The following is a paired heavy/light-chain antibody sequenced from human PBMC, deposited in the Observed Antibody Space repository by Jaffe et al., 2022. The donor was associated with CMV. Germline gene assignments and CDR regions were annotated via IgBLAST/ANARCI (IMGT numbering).Light chain of an antibody. CDR2: GNS. V-gene: IGLV1-40*01. CDR3: QSYDSSLSAFYV. Sequence: QSVLTQPPSVSGAPGQRVTISCTGSSSNIGAGYDVHWYQQLPGTAPKLLIYGNSNRPSGVPDRFSGSKSGTSASLAITGLQAEDEADYYCQSYDSSLSAFYVFGTGTKVTVL. J-gene: IGLJ1*01. CDR1: SSNIGAGYD.
Heavy chain of an antibody. Sequence: QVQLQQWGAGLLKPSETLSLTCAVYGGSFSGYYWSWIRQPPGKGLEWIGEINHSGSTNYNPSLKSRVTISVDTSKNQFSLKLSSVTAADTAVYYCARVTRRGITMIEGPHFDYWGQGTLVTVSS. CDR2: INHSGST. J-gene: IGHJ4*02. CDR3: ARVTRRGITMIEGPHFDY. CDR1: GGSFSGYY. D-gene: IGHD3-22*01. V-gene: IGHV4-34*01.